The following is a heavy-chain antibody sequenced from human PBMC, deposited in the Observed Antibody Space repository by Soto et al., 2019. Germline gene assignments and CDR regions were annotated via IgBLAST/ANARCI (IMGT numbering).Heavy chain of an antibody. J-gene: IGHJ6*02. CDR2: IDNSSTYM. Sequence: EVQLVESGGGLVKPGGSLRLSCAASGFTFSSFTMNWVRQAPGKGLEWVSYIDNSSTYMSYADSVTGRFTISRGNAKKSVYLQIHSLRAEDTAVYYCARETGSYSWNDGLMDVWCQGTTVSVSS. D-gene: IGHD1-20*01. V-gene: IGHV3-21*02. CDR1: GFTFSSFT. CDR3: ARETGSYSWNDGLMDV.